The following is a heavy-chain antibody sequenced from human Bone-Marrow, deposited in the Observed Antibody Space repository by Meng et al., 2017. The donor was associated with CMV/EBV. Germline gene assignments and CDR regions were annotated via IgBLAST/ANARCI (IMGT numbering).Heavy chain of an antibody. CDR3: ARHGLTTVGDF. V-gene: IGHV5-10-1*01. D-gene: IGHD4-23*01. Sequence: SCKGSGYSFTRYLISWVRQMPGKGLEWMGRIDPSDSYTNYSPSFQGHVTISVDKSSSTAYLQWSSLKASDTAMYYCARHGLTTVGDFWGQGTLVTVSS. J-gene: IGHJ4*02. CDR2: IDPSDSYT. CDR1: GYSFTRYL.